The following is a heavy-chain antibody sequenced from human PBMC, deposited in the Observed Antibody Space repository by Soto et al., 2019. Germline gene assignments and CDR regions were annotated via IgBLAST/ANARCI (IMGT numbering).Heavy chain of an antibody. J-gene: IGHJ4*02. CDR2: INHSGST. D-gene: IGHD5-12*01. Sequence: QVQLQQWGAGLLKPSETLSLTCAVYGWSFSGYYWSWIRQPPGKGLEWVGEINHSGSTNYTPSLNSRVTISVDTSQNQFSLQLSSVTAADTAVYYCARGGYSGYARWGQGTLVTVSS. V-gene: IGHV4-34*01. CDR1: GWSFSGYY. CDR3: ARGGYSGYAR.